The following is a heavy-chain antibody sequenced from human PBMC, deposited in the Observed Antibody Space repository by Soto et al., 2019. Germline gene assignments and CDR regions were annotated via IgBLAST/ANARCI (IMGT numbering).Heavy chain of an antibody. J-gene: IGHJ4*02. V-gene: IGHV3-21*01. D-gene: IGHD3-10*01. CDR2: ISSSSSYI. Sequence: GGSLRLSCAASGFTFSSYSMNWVRQAPGKGLEWVSSISSSSSYIYYADSVKGRFTISRDNAKNSLYLQMNSLRAEDTAVYYCAMTGGSGSYFPIRDYWGQGTLVTVSS. CDR1: GFTFSSYS. CDR3: AMTGGSGSYFPIRDY.